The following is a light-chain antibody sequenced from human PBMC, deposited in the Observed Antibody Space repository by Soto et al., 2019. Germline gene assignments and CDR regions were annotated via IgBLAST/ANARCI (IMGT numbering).Light chain of an antibody. V-gene: IGLV3-21*04. J-gene: IGLJ1*01. CDR3: QVWDSSIDHNYV. CDR1: NIGSKS. Sequence: SYELTQPPSVSVAPGKTARITCGGDNIGSKSVHWYQQKPGQAPVLVIYYDNDRPSGIPERFSGSNSGNTATLTISRVEAGDEADYYCQVWDSSIDHNYVFGTGTKLTVL. CDR2: YDN.